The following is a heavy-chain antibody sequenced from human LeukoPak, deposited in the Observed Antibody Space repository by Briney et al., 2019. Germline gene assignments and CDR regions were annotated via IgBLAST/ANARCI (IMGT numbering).Heavy chain of an antibody. CDR3: ARERMTTVTTVYYFDY. Sequence: ASVKVSCKASGYTFTSYAMNWVRQAPGQGLEWMGWINPNSGGTNYAQKFQGRVTMTRDTSISTAYMELSRLRSDDTAVYYCARERMTTVTTVYYFDYWGQGTLVTVSS. CDR1: GYTFTSYA. V-gene: IGHV1-2*02. CDR2: INPNSGGT. D-gene: IGHD4-11*01. J-gene: IGHJ4*02.